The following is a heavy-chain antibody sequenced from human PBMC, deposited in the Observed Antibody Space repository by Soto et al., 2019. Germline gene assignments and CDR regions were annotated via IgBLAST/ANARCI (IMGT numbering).Heavy chain of an antibody. J-gene: IGHJ4*02. V-gene: IGHV3-30-3*01. CDR1: GFTFSSYA. Sequence: GGSLRLSCAASGFTFSSYAMHWVRQAPGKGLEWVAVISYDGSNKYYADSVKGRFTISRDNSKNTLYLQMNSLRAEDTAVYYCARVYGDPLYYFDYWGQGTLVTVSS. D-gene: IGHD4-17*01. CDR2: ISYDGSNK. CDR3: ARVYGDPLYYFDY.